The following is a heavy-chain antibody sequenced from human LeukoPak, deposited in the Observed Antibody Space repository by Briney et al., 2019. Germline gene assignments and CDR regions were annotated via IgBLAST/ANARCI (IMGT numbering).Heavy chain of an antibody. V-gene: IGHV3-30*02. CDR1: GFTVSSNY. Sequence: GGSLRLSCAASGFTVSSNYMSWVRQAPGKGLEWVAFIRYDGSNKYYADSVKGRFTISRDNSKNTLYLQMNSLRAEDTAVYYCAKDAANWAYFDYWGQGTLVTVSS. J-gene: IGHJ4*02. D-gene: IGHD7-27*01. CDR3: AKDAANWAYFDY. CDR2: IRYDGSNK.